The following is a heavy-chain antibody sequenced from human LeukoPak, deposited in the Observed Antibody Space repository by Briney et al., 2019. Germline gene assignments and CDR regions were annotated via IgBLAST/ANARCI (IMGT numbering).Heavy chain of an antibody. CDR2: INTDGGDT. Sequence: PGGSLXXSXXAXXXXXGIXWMHWVRQAPGKGLVWVSRINTDGGDTIYADSVKGRFTISRDKAKNTLFMQMNSLRAEDTAVYYCARDEKIVGASGQDYWGQGTLVTVSS. CDR3: ARDEKIVGASGQDY. J-gene: IGHJ4*02. D-gene: IGHD1-26*01. V-gene: IGHV3-74*01. CDR1: XXXXGIXW.